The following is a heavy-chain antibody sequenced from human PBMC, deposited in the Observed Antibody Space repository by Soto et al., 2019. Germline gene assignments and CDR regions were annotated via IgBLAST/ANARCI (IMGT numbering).Heavy chain of an antibody. V-gene: IGHV4-39*01. CDR3: ARLNAGTTYYYYGMDV. Sequence: QLQLHESGPGLVKPSETLSLTCTVSGASVSSSRYYWGWIRQPPGKGLVWIGSIYYSGSTYYNPSLKSRVTRSVDTSKIQCSLKLSSVTAADTAVYYCARLNAGTTYYYYGMDVWGQGTTVTVSS. J-gene: IGHJ6*02. CDR2: IYYSGST. D-gene: IGHD1-7*01. CDR1: GASVSSSRYY.